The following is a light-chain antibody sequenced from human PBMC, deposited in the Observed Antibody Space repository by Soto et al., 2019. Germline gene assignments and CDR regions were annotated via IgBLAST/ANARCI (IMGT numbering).Light chain of an antibody. J-gene: IGLJ1*01. CDR1: SSDVGGYNY. Sequence: QSVLTQPASVSGSPGQSITISCTGTSSDVGGYNYVSWYQQHPGKAPKLMISEVSNRPSGVSYRFSGSKSGNTASLTISGLQAEDEADYYCSSYTGSSTLYVFGTGTKLTVL. CDR2: EVS. V-gene: IGLV2-14*01. CDR3: SSYTGSSTLYV.